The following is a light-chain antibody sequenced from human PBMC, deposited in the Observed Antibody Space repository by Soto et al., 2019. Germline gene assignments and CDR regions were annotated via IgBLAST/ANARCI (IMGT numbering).Light chain of an antibody. V-gene: IGKV3-20*01. CDR1: QSVSSNY. CDR2: GAS. Sequence: EIVLTQSPGTLSLSPGERATLSCRASQSVSSNYLAWYQQKSGQAPRLLIYGASSRATGIPDRFSGSGSGTDFTLNISSLEPEDFAVYYCQQYGGSPRTFGQGTKVEI. J-gene: IGKJ1*01. CDR3: QQYGGSPRT.